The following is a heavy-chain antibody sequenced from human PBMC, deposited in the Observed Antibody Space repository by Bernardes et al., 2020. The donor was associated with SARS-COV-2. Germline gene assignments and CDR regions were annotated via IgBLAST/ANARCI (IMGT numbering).Heavy chain of an antibody. V-gene: IGHV3-30*01. CDR1: GFTFSSYA. CDR3: AREIYSSGWPPLFDY. Sequence: GGSLRLSCAASGFTFSSYAMHWVRQAPGKGLEWVAVISYDGSNKYYADSVKGRFTISRDNSKNTLYLQMNSLRAEDTAVYYCAREIYSSGWPPLFDYWGQGTLVTVSS. CDR2: ISYDGSNK. J-gene: IGHJ4*02. D-gene: IGHD6-19*01.